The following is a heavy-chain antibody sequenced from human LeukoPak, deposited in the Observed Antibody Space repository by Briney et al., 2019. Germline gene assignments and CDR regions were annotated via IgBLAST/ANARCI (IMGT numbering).Heavy chain of an antibody. J-gene: IGHJ4*02. D-gene: IGHD5-18*01. V-gene: IGHV1-69*05. CDR2: IIPIFGTA. Sequence: SVKVSCKASGGTFTSYAISWVRQAPGQGLEWMGGIIPIFGTANYAQKFQGRVTITTDESTSTAYMELSSLRSEDTAVYYCARDGGYSYGSYDYWGQGTLVTVSS. CDR3: ARDGGYSYGSYDY. CDR1: GGTFTSYA.